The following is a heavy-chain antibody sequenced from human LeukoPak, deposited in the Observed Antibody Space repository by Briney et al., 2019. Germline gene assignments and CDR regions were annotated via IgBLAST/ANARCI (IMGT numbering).Heavy chain of an antibody. V-gene: IGHV6-1*01. D-gene: IGHD3-16*01. Sequence: SQTLSLTCAISGYSVSSNNAAWNWIRQSPSRGLEWLGRTYYRSKWYNDYAESVKSRITINPDTSRNQFSLQLNSMTPEDTAVYYCARNWGLDYWGQGTLVTVSS. CDR3: ARNWGLDY. CDR2: TYYRSKWYN. J-gene: IGHJ4*02. CDR1: GYSVSSNNAA.